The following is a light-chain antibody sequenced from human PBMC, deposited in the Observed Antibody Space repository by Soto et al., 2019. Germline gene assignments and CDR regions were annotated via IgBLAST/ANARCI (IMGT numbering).Light chain of an antibody. CDR1: RDITDY. CDR3: HQRQSWPRT. J-gene: IGKJ1*01. CDR2: TAS. V-gene: IGKV1-27*01. Sequence: DIQMTPSPSSLSASVGDRVTITCRASRDITDYLAWYQQKPGQVPKLLVYTASTLQSGVPSRFTASGSGTDFTLTISSLEPEDFAVYYCHQRQSWPRTFGQGTKVDIK.